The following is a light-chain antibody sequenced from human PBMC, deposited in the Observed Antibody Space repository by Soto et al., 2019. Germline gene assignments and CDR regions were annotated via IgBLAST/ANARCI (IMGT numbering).Light chain of an antibody. CDR2: EVN. Sequence: QSALTQPPSASGSPGQSVTISCTGTSSDVGGYNYVSWYQQHPGKAPKLMIYEVNKRPSGVPDRFSGSKSGNTASLTVSGLQAEDEADYYCSSYAGSNKVFGGGTKLTAL. J-gene: IGLJ3*02. V-gene: IGLV2-8*01. CDR3: SSYAGSNKV. CDR1: SSDVGGYNY.